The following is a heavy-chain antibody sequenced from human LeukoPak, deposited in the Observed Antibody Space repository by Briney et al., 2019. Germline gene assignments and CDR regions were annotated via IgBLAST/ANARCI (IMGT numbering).Heavy chain of an antibody. J-gene: IGHJ4*02. D-gene: IGHD2-2*01. CDR3: ARDSIVPLYL. CDR1: GFTFSSYD. V-gene: IGHV3-23*01. CDR2: ITYSSGYT. Sequence: GSLRLSCAASGFTFSSYDMSWVRQAPGKGLEWVSGITYSSGYTYYADSVKGRFTISRDNSRNTLYLQMNSLRAEDTAVYYCARDSIVPLYLWGQGTLVTVSS.